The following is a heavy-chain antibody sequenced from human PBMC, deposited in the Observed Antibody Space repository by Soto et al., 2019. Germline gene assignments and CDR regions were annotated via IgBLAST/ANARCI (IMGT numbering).Heavy chain of an antibody. Sequence: QLQLQESGPGLVKPSETLSLTCTVSGGSISSSSYYWGWIRQPPGKGLEWIGTIYHSGSTYYKPSRKSRVTISVDTSKNQFSLKLNSVTAADTAIYYCAREMGGSIDYWVQGTLVTVSS. CDR1: GGSISSSSYY. D-gene: IGHD1-26*01. CDR3: AREMGGSIDY. J-gene: IGHJ4*02. V-gene: IGHV4-39*01. CDR2: IYHSGST.